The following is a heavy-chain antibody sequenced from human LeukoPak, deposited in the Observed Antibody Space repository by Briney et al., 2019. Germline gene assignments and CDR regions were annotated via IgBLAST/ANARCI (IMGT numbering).Heavy chain of an antibody. D-gene: IGHD3-22*01. J-gene: IGHJ4*02. CDR3: ARGRIGSY. Sequence: PGGSLRLSCAVSGFTFSSYWMSWVRQAPGKGLEWVANINQDGSEKYYVDSVKGRFTVSRDSAKNSLYLQMNSLRAEDTAVYYCARGRIGSYWGQGTLVTVSS. CDR1: GFTFSSYW. CDR2: INQDGSEK. V-gene: IGHV3-7*04.